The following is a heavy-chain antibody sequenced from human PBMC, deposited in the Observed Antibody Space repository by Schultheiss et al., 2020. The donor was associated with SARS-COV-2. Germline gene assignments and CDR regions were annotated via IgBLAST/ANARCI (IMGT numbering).Heavy chain of an antibody. CDR1: GGTFSSYG. J-gene: IGHJ4*02. D-gene: IGHD1-26*01. CDR3: GRGAGGSFGSPPEGGTIAEEEYYFDY. V-gene: IGHV1-69*13. Sequence: SVKVSCKASGGTFSSYGISWVRQAPGQGLEWMGGIIPIFGSTNYAQKFQGRVTITADVSANIAFMDLSNLTSEDTAVYYCGRGAGGSFGSPPEGGTIAEEEYYFDYWGQGTLVTVSS. CDR2: IIPIFGST.